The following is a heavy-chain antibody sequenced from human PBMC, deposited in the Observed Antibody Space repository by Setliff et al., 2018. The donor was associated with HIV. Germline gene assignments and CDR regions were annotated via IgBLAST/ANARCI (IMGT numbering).Heavy chain of an antibody. J-gene: IGHJ5*02. Sequence: SETLSLTCAVSGDSINTPHCWSWVRQSLEKGLEWIGDVCQRGGINYNPFLWSRASISMDKPRNYFPLEMASMTAADTAVYFCVRNHEWALGTWGQGRLVTVSS. CDR3: VRNHEWALGT. V-gene: IGHV4-4*02. CDR1: GDSINTPHC. CDR2: VCQRGGI. D-gene: IGHD1-26*01.